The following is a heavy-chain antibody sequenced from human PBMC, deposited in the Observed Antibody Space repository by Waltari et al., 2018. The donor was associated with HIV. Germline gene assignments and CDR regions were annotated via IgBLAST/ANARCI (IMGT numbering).Heavy chain of an antibody. CDR1: GFPLNSVW. J-gene: IGHJ4*02. V-gene: IGHV3-15*01. Sequence: EVQLVESGGDLLKPGGCLSAYWAAAGFPLNSVWMRWVRQAPGKGLEWVGRIKTKGDGGATDYAAAVKGRFTISRDDSKNTVYLQMNSLKIEDTAVYYCTSEEDYGSGSHFDYWGQGTLVTVSS. D-gene: IGHD3-10*01. CDR2: IKTKGDGGAT. CDR3: TSEEDYGSGSHFDY.